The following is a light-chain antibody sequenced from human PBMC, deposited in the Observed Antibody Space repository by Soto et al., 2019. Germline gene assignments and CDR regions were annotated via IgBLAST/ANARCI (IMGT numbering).Light chain of an antibody. V-gene: IGLV4-69*01. Sequence: QPVLTQSPSASASLGASVKLTCTLSSGHSSYAIAWHQQQPEKGPRYLMKLNSDGSHNKGDGIPDRFSASSSGAERYLTISSLHSEDESDYYCQPWGTSLPLFGGGTKVTVL. CDR3: QPWGTSLPL. CDR1: SGHSSYA. CDR2: LNSDGSH. J-gene: IGLJ2*01.